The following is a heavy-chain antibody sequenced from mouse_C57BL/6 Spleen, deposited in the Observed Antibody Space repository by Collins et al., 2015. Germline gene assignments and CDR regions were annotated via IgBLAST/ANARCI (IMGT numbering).Heavy chain of an antibody. CDR1: GYAFSSYW. Sequence: QVQLQQSGAELVKPGASVKISCKASGYAFSSYWMNWVKQRPGKGLEWIGQIYPGDGDTNYNGKFKGKATLTADKSSSTAYMQLSSLTSEDSAVYFCARNYYGSSSHFDYWGQGTTLTVSS. D-gene: IGHD1-1*01. V-gene: IGHV1-80*01. CDR2: IYPGDGDT. J-gene: IGHJ2*01. CDR3: ARNYYGSSSHFDY.